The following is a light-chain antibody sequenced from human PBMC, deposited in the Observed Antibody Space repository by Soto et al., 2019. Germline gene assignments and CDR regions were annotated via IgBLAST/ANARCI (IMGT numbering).Light chain of an antibody. CDR1: QTVTTNY. J-gene: IGKJ2*01. Sequence: ETVLTQSPGTLSLSPGETATLSCRASQTVTTNYLAWYQQKPDQAPRLLIYGASSRATGIPDRFSASGSGTDFTLSISRLEPEDLAVYYCQQYGSSVYTFGQGTKLEIK. CDR2: GAS. V-gene: IGKV3-20*01. CDR3: QQYGSSVYT.